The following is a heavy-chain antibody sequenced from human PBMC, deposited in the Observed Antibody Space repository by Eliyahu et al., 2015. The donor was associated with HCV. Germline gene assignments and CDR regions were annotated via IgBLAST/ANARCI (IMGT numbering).Heavy chain of an antibody. Sequence: EVQLLESGGGLVQPGGSLXLSXXAXGFTFXSYAMSWVRQAPGKGLEWVSAISGSGGSTYYADSVKGRFTISRDNSKNTLYLQRNSLRAEDTAVYYCAKGDTDYYWGQGTLVTVSS. J-gene: IGHJ4*02. CDR2: ISGSGGST. CDR1: GFTFXSYA. CDR3: AKGDTDYY. V-gene: IGHV3-23*01.